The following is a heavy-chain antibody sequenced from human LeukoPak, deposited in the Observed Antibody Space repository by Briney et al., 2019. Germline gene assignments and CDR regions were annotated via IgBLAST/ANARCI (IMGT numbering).Heavy chain of an antibody. CDR3: ARVGYSSSWSPSDY. CDR1: GFTFSSYA. V-gene: IGHV3-23*01. CDR2: ISGSGGST. D-gene: IGHD6-13*01. J-gene: IGHJ4*02. Sequence: GGSLRLSCAASGFTFSSYAMSWVRQAPGKGLEWVSAISGSGGSTYYADSVKGRFTISRDSSKNTLYLQMNSLRAEDTAVYYCARVGYSSSWSPSDYWGQGALATVSS.